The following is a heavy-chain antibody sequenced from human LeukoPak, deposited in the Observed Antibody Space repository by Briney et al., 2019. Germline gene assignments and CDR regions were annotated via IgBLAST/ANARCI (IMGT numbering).Heavy chain of an antibody. CDR1: GFTFSSYA. CDR3: AKALYYYDSSGYRDWDYYYGMDV. V-gene: IGHV3-23*01. Sequence: QTGGSLRFSCAASGFTFSSYAMSWVRQAPGKGLEWVSAISGSGGSTYYADSVKGRFTISRDNSKNTLYLQMDSLRAEDTAVYYCAKALYYYDSSGYRDWDYYYGMDVWGQGTTVTVSS. J-gene: IGHJ6*02. D-gene: IGHD3-22*01. CDR2: ISGSGGST.